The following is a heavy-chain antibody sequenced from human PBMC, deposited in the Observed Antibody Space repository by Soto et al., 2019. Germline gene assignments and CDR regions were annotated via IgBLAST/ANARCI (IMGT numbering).Heavy chain of an antibody. CDR2: ISSSSSTI. CDR1: GFTFSSYS. Sequence: VSLRLSCAASGFTFSSYSMNWVRQAPGKGLEWVSYISSSSSTIYYADSVKGRFTISRDNAKNSLYLQMNSLRDEDTAVYYCARDVVDYTFYYYYGMDVWGQGTTVTVSS. CDR3: ARDVVDYTFYYYYGMDV. J-gene: IGHJ6*02. D-gene: IGHD4-4*01. V-gene: IGHV3-48*02.